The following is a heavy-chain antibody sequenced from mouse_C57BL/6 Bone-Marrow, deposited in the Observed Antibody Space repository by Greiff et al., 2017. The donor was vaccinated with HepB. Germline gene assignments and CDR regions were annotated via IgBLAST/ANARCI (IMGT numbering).Heavy chain of an antibody. CDR3: AREGSNEGYAMDY. J-gene: IGHJ4*01. V-gene: IGHV1-50*01. D-gene: IGHD2-5*01. CDR2: IDPSDSYT. Sequence: QVQLKQPGAELVKPGASVKLSCKASGYTFTSYWMQWVKQRPGQGLEWIGEIDPSDSYTNYNQKFKGKATLTVDTSSSTAYMQLSSLTSEDSAVYYCAREGSNEGYAMDYWGQGTSVTVSS. CDR1: GYTFTSYW.